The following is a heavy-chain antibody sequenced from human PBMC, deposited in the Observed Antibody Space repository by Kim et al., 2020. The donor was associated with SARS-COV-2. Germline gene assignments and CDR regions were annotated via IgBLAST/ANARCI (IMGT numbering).Heavy chain of an antibody. V-gene: IGHV3-9*01. CDR3: PKESAYSSSWSAMDA. CDR2: ISWNSGSI. Sequence: GGSLRLSCAASGFTFDDYAMHWVRQAPGKGLEWVSGISWNSGSIGYADSVKGRFTISRDNAKNSLYLQMNSLRAEDTALYYCPKESAYSSSWSAMDAWG. D-gene: IGHD6-13*01. CDR1: GFTFDDYA. J-gene: IGHJ6*03.